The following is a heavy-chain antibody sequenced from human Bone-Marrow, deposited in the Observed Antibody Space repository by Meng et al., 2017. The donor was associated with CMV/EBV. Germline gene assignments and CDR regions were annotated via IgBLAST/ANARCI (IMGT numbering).Heavy chain of an antibody. J-gene: IGHJ4*02. Sequence: GCSLSSRTWCGWVRQPPGKGLGWIGEIYHSGSTTYNPSLKSRVTISVDKSKNQFSLKLSSVTAADTAVYYCARENPYYDFWSGYYADYWGQGTLVTSPQ. CDR2: IYHSGST. CDR1: GCSLSSRTW. V-gene: IGHV4-4*02. D-gene: IGHD3-3*01. CDR3: ARENPYYDFWSGYYADY.